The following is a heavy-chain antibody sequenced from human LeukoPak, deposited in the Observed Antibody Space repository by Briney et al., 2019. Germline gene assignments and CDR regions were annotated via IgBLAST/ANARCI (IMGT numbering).Heavy chain of an antibody. J-gene: IGHJ3*01. CDR1: GFIFTKYW. V-gene: IGHV3-74*01. CDR2: VELNGKT. Sequence: PGGSLRLSCEASGFIFTKYWIHWVRQAPGMGLEYVSRVELNGKTVYEDYVKRRFIVYRNNAKNAVYVQLNSLRVEETAVYYCARGGFHHGFDVWGQGTMVSVSS. CDR3: ARGGFHHGFDV. D-gene: IGHD3-16*01.